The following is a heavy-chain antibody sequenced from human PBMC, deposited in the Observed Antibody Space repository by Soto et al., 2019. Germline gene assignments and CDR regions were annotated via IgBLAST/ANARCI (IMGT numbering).Heavy chain of an antibody. CDR2: MNPNSGNT. CDR3: ARRAVTPFYYYYYMDV. CDR1: GYTFTSYD. Sequence: QVQLVQYGAEVKKPGASVKVSCKASGYTFTSYDINWVRQATGQGLEWMGWMNPNSGNTGYAQKFQGRVTMTRNTSISTAYMELSSLRSEDTAVYYCARRAVTPFYYYYYMDVWGKGTTVTVSS. D-gene: IGHD4-17*01. V-gene: IGHV1-8*01. J-gene: IGHJ6*03.